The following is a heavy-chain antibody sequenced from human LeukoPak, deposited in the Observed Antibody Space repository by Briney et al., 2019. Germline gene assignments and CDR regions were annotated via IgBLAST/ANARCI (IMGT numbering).Heavy chain of an antibody. CDR1: GFTFSSYW. Sequence: GGSLRLSCAASGFTFSSYWMSWVRQAPGKGLEWVATIKQDGSQKEYVDSVKGRFTISGDNAKNSLYLQMNSLRAEDTAVYFCVRVGLDYGDYVDYWGQGSLVTVSS. CDR3: VRVGLDYGDYVDY. J-gene: IGHJ4*02. D-gene: IGHD4-17*01. V-gene: IGHV3-7*05. CDR2: IKQDGSQK.